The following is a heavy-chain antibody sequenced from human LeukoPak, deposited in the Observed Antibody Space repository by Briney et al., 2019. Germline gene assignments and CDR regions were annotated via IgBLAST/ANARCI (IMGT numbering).Heavy chain of an antibody. CDR3: ANHLACGSTSCPPFDD. Sequence: GGSLRLSGPASRFTVSSNYMSWVRQAPGQGLEWISVIYSGVTTYYADSVKGRFSISRDNSKNTLYLQMNSLRAEDTAVYYCANHLACGSTSCPPFDDWGQGNLVTVSS. CDR2: IYSGVTT. J-gene: IGHJ4*02. D-gene: IGHD2-2*01. V-gene: IGHV3-53*01. CDR1: RFTVSSNY.